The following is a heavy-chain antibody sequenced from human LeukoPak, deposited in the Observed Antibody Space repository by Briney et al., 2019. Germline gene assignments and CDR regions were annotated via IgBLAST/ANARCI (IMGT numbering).Heavy chain of an antibody. J-gene: IGHJ4*02. V-gene: IGHV1-8*01. CDR1: GYTFTSYD. D-gene: IGHD5-12*01. Sequence: ASVKVSCKASGYTFTSYDINWVRQATGQGLEWMGWMNPNSGNTGYAQKFQGRVTMTRNTSISTAYMELSSLRSEDTAVYYCARIRGYSGYESIDYWGQGTLVTVSS. CDR2: MNPNSGNT. CDR3: ARIRGYSGYESIDY.